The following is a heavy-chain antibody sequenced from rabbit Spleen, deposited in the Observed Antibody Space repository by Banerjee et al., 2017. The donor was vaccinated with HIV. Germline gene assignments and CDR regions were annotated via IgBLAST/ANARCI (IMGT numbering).Heavy chain of an antibody. CDR3: ARDWGGDDVCVFTL. V-gene: IGHV1S45*01. J-gene: IGHJ4*01. CDR2: IHISSGNT. CDR1: GFDFSSNA. D-gene: IGHD2-1*01. Sequence: QEQLVESGGGLVQPGASLTLSCKASGFDFSSNAMCWVRQAPGKGLELIACIHISSGNTYYASWAKGRFTISKTSSTTVTLQLNSLTGADTATYLCARDWGGDDVCVFTLWGPGTLVTVS.